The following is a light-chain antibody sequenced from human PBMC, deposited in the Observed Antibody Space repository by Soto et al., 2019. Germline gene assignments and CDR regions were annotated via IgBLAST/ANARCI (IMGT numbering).Light chain of an antibody. CDR3: SSYTSSSTRV. J-gene: IGLJ1*01. Sequence: QSVLTQSASMSGSPGQSITISCTGTSSDVGNYNYVSWYQQHPGKAPKLIIYDVNNRPSGVSNRFSGSKSGNTASLTISGLQAEDEADYYCSSYTSSSTRVFGTGTKVTVL. CDR2: DVN. CDR1: SSDVGNYNY. V-gene: IGLV2-14*01.